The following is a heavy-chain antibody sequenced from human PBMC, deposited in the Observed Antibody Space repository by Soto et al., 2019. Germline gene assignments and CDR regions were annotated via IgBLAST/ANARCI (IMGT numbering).Heavy chain of an antibody. V-gene: IGHV1-69*02. Sequence: QVQLVQSGAEVKKPGSSVKVSCKASGGTFSSYTISWVRQAPGQGLEWMGRIIPILGIANYAQKFQGRVTITAAKDTSTDYHELSSVRSEDTAVYYCARSHSTYYYDSSGAYVDYWGQGTLVTVSS. CDR3: ARSHSTYYYDSSGAYVDY. D-gene: IGHD3-22*01. CDR1: GGTFSSYT. J-gene: IGHJ4*02. CDR2: IIPILGIA.